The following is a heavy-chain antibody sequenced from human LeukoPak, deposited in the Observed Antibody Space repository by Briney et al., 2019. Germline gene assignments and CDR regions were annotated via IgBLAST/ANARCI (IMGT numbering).Heavy chain of an antibody. CDR3: AKSRLSGINDAFDI. D-gene: IGHD3-3*01. J-gene: IGHJ3*02. Sequence: GGTLRLSCAASGLTFSTFGMTWVRQAPGKGLEWVSAISGSAVITFYADSVKGRFTISRDNSKNTLYLQMNSLRAEDTALYYCAKSRLSGINDAFDIWGQGTMVTVSS. V-gene: IGHV3-23*01. CDR1: GLTFSTFG. CDR2: ISGSAVIT.